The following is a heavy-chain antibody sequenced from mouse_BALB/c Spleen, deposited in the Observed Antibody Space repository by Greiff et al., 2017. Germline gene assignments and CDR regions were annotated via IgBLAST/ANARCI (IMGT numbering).Heavy chain of an antibody. CDR1: GFTFSSYA. CDR2: ISSGGSYT. V-gene: IGHV5-9-3*01. J-gene: IGHJ1*01. CDR3: ARTYDGYDFDV. D-gene: IGHD2-3*01. Sequence: EVKVVESGGGLVKPGGSLKLSCAASGFTFSSYAMSWVRQTPEKRLEWVATISSGGSYTYYPDSVKGRFTISRDNAKNTLYLQMSSLRSEDTAMYYCARTYDGYDFDVWGAGTTVTVSS.